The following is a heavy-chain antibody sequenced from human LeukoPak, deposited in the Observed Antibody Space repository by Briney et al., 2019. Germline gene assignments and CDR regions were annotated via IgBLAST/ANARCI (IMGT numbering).Heavy chain of an antibody. V-gene: IGHV3-48*03. D-gene: IGHD4-23*01. CDR3: ARLVTGYTYYFDY. J-gene: IGHJ4*03. CDR1: GFTFSSYE. CDR2: ISSSGSTI. Sequence: PGGSLRLSCAASGFTFSSYEMNWVRQAPGKGLEWVSYISSSGSTIDYADSVKGRFTISRDNARNSLYLQMNSLRDEDTAVYYCARLVTGYTYYFDYWGQGTTVTVSS.